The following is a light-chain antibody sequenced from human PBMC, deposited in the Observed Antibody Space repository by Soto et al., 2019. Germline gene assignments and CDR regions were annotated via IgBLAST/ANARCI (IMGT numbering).Light chain of an antibody. CDR2: CAS. CDR1: QSVLYSSNNKNY. J-gene: IGKJ4*01. Sequence: DIVMTQSPDFLAVSLGERATINCKSSQSVLYSSNNKNYLAWYQQKPGQPPKLLIYCASTRESGVPDRFSGSASETDFTLTISSLQAEDVAVYYCQQYYSTPLTFGGGTKVEIK. V-gene: IGKV4-1*01. CDR3: QQYYSTPLT.